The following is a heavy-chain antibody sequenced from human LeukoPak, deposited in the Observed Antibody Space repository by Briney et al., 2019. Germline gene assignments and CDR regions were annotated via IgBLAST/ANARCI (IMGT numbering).Heavy chain of an antibody. V-gene: IGHV3-49*03. J-gene: IGHJ4*02. CDR1: GFTFGDYA. CDR3: TRSYYYDSSGTAGY. D-gene: IGHD3-22*01. CDR2: IRSKAYGGTT. Sequence: GGSLRLSCTASGFTFGDYAMSWFRQAPGKGLEWVGFIRSKAYGGTTEYAASVKGGFTISRDDSKSIAYLQMNSLKTEDTAVYYCTRSYYYDSSGTAGYWGQGTLVTVSS.